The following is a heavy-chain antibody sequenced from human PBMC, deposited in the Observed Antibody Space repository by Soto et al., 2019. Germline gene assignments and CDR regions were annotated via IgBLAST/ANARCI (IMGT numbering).Heavy chain of an antibody. CDR3: ARHLVPSSSWYIYYYYGMDV. J-gene: IGHJ6*02. V-gene: IGHV4-39*01. D-gene: IGHD6-13*01. CDR2: IYYSGST. CDR1: GGSISSSSYY. Sequence: PSETLSLTCTVSGGSISSSSYYWGWIRQPPGKGLEWIGSIYYSGSTYYNPSLKSRVTISVDTSKNQFSLKLSSVTAADTAVYYCARHLVPSSSWYIYYYYGMDVWGQGTTVTVSS.